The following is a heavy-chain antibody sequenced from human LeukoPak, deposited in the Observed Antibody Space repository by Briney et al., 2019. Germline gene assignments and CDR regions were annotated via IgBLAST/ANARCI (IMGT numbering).Heavy chain of an antibody. CDR1: GGTFSSYA. CDR3: ARDSSYYDSSGADH. CDR2: IIPILGIA. J-gene: IGHJ5*02. D-gene: IGHD3-22*01. V-gene: IGHV1-69*04. Sequence: GASVKVSCKASGGTFSSYAISWVRQAPGQGLEWMGRIIPILGIANYAQKFQGRVTITADKSTSTAYMELSSLRSEDTAVYYCARDSSYYDSSGADHWGQGTLVTVSS.